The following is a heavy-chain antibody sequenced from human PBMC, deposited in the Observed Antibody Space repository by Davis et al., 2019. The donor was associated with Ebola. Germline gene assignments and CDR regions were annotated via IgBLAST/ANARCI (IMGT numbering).Heavy chain of an antibody. CDR1: GYTFTSYD. CDR3: ARGRGHYEYSGGDY. CDR2: INPSGGST. V-gene: IGHV1-46*01. D-gene: IGHD2-21*01. J-gene: IGHJ4*02. Sequence: ASVKVSCKASGYTFTSYDINWVRQAPGQGLEWMGIINPSGGSTTYAQKFQGRVTMTRDTSTRTVYMELSSLRSEDTAVYYCARGRGHYEYSGGDYWGQGTLVIVSS.